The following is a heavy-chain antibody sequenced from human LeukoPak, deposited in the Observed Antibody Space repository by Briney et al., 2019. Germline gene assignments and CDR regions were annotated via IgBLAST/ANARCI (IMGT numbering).Heavy chain of an antibody. V-gene: IGHV5-51*01. D-gene: IGHD3-22*01. CDR3: ARGLHYYDSSRYYPA. Sequence: KNGESLKISCKSSGYSFTSNWIGGVRQMPGKGLEWMGIIYPGDSDTRYSPSFQGQVTISADKSISTAYLQWSSLKASDTAMYYCARGLHYYDSSRYYPAWGEGTLVTVSS. CDR2: IYPGDSDT. CDR1: GYSFTSNW. J-gene: IGHJ4*02.